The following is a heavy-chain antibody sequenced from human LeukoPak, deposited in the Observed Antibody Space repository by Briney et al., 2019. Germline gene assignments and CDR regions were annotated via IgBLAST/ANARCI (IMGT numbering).Heavy chain of an antibody. CDR3: TRAYGDY. CDR2: INQDGSEK. CDR1: GFTFSDYN. V-gene: IGHV3-7*01. Sequence: GGSLRLSCAASGFTFSDYNMRWIRQAPGKGLEWVANINQDGSEKYYVDSARGRFTISRDNGKNSVYLQLNSLRGDDTGLYYCTRAYGDYWGPGALVTVSS. D-gene: IGHD3-10*01. J-gene: IGHJ4*02.